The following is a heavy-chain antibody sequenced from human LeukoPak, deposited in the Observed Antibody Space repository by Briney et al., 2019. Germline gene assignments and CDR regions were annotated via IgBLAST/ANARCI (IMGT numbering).Heavy chain of an antibody. CDR1: GYTFTNNY. CDR2: IYPRDGST. CDR3: ARDQEGFDY. J-gene: IGHJ4*02. Sequence: ASVKVSCKASGYTFTNNYLHWVRQAPGQGLEWMGMIYPRDGSTSYAQKFQGRVTVTRDTSTSTVHMELSGLRSEDTAVYYCARDQEGFDYWGQGTLVTVSS. V-gene: IGHV1-46*01.